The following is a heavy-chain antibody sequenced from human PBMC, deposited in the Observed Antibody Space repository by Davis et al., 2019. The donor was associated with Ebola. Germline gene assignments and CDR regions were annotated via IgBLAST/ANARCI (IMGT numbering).Heavy chain of an antibody. CDR2: ISVGGHTS. D-gene: IGHD6-19*01. CDR1: GFTFSSYA. Sequence: PGGSLRLSCAASGFTFSSYAMSWVRQAPGKGLEWISYISVGGHTSYYAESVKGRFTISRDDAKNSLYLQMSSLRDEDTGVYYCARHPNGYSSGWPLFDQWGQGTAVTVSS. J-gene: IGHJ4*02. CDR3: ARHPNGYSSGWPLFDQ. V-gene: IGHV3-48*02.